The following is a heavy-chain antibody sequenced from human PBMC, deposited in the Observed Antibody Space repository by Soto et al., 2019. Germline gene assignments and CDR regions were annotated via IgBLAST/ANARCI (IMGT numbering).Heavy chain of an antibody. V-gene: IGHV4-31*03. J-gene: IGHJ5*02. CDR2: IYYSGST. CDR3: ARGLIQTYYGDYAWFDP. Sequence: QVQLQESGPGLVKPSQTLSLTCTVSGGSISSGGYYWSWIRQHPGKGLEWIGYIYYSGSTYYNPSLKSRVTISVDTSKNQFSLKLSSVTAADTAVYYCARGLIQTYYGDYAWFDPWGQGTLVTVSS. D-gene: IGHD4-17*01. CDR1: GGSISSGGYY.